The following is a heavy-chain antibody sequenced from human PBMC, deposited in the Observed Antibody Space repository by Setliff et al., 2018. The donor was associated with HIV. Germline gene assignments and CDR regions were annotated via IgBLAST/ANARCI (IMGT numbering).Heavy chain of an antibody. J-gene: IGHJ5*02. CDR1: GFTFGDYP. V-gene: IGHV3-49*03. CDR2: IRTKAYGGTT. Sequence: GVLRLSCTTSGFTFGDYPMGWFRQAPGKGLEWVSFIRTKAYGGTTEYAASVEGRFTISRDDSKGIAYLQMNSLKTEDTAVYYCSRGARPTDEFVWFDPWGQGTLVTVSS. D-gene: IGHD4-17*01. CDR3: SRGARPTDEFVWFDP.